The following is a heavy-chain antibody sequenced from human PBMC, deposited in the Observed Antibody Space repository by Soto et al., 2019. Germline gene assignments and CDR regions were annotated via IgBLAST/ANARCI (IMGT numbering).Heavy chain of an antibody. V-gene: IGHV2-70*01. CDR1: GFSLSTSGMC. D-gene: IGHD3-3*01. J-gene: IGHJ6*02. Sequence: GSGPTMVNPTQTLTLTCTFSGFSLSTSGMCVSRIRQPPGKALEWLALIDWDDDKYYTTSLKTRLTISKDTSKNQVVLTVTSLDPVDTATYYCARIQRRIMIVGPSNNYYYGMEVWGQGTTVTVSS. CDR2: IDWDDDK. CDR3: ARIQRRIMIVGPSNNYYYGMEV.